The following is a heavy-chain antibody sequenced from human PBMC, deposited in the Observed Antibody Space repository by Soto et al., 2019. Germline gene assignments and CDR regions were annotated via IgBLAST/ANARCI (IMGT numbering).Heavy chain of an antibody. CDR1: GGSISSSSYY. J-gene: IGHJ4*02. Sequence: QLQLQESGPGLVKPSETLSLKCTVSGGSISSSSYYWGWIRQPPGKGLEWIGNIYYSGYSGTTYYNPSRKSRLTISVATSNNQFSLKLSSVTAADTAVYFCVSTSEWSVLDNWGQGTLVIVSS. CDR2: IYYSGYSGTT. D-gene: IGHD3-3*01. V-gene: IGHV4-39*01. CDR3: VSTSEWSVLDN.